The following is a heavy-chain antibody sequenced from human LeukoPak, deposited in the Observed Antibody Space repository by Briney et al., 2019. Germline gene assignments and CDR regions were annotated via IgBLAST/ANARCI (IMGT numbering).Heavy chain of an antibody. J-gene: IGHJ4*02. CDR1: GGSISSSSYY. V-gene: IGHV4-39*07. D-gene: IGHD3-10*01. CDR2: IYYSGST. CDR3: ARVGRFGGESRDY. Sequence: PSETLSLTCSVSGGSISSSSYYWDWIRQPPGKGLEWIGSIYYSGSTYYNPSLKSRVTISVDTSKNQFSLKLSSVTAADTAVYYCARVGRFGGESRDYWGQGTLVTVSS.